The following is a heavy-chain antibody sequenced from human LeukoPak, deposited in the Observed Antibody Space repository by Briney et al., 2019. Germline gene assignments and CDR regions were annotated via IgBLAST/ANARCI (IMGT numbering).Heavy chain of an antibody. D-gene: IGHD3-9*01. CDR1: GFTVSSNY. J-gene: IGHJ4*02. V-gene: IGHV3-53*01. CDR3: ARVWYDILTGYVDY. Sequence: PGGSLRLSCAASGFTVSSNYRSWVRQAPGKGLEWVSVIYSGGSTYYADSVKGRFTISRDNSKNTLYLQMNSLRAEDTAVYYCARVWYDILTGYVDYWGQGTLVTVSS. CDR2: IYSGGST.